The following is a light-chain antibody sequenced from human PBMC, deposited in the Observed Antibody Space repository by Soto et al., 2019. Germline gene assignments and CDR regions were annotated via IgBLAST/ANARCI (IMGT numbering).Light chain of an antibody. CDR2: GAS. V-gene: IGKV1-33*01. CDR3: QQYDSYPRT. CDR1: QDISYY. Sequence: DIQMTQSPSSLSASVGDRVTITCQASQDISYYLNWYQQKPGKAPKLLIYGASNLETGVPSRFSGSGSGTDFTLTISSLQPEDIATYYCQQYDSYPRTFGQGTRLEIK. J-gene: IGKJ2*02.